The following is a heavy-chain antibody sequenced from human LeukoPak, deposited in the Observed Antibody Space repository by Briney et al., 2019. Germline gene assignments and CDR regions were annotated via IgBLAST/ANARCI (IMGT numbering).Heavy chain of an antibody. CDR2: IYYSGST. CDR1: GGSISSYY. J-gene: IGHJ4*02. CDR3: ARGIGPISGPAPDFDY. D-gene: IGHD1-26*01. V-gene: IGHV4-59*01. Sequence: PSETLSLTCTVSGGSISSYYWSWLRQPPGKGLEWIGYIYYSGSTNYNPSLKSRVTISVDTSKNQFSLKLSSVTAADTAVYYCARGIGPISGPAPDFDYWGQGTLVTVSS.